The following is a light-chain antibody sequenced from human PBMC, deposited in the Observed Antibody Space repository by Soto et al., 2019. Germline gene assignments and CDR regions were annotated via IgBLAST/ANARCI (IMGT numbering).Light chain of an antibody. J-gene: IGKJ1*01. Sequence: DIQMTQSPATLSGSVGDRVTITCRASQTISSWLAWYQQKPGKAPKLLIYKASTLKSGVPSRLSGSGSGTEFTLTISSLQPDDFATYYCQHYNSYAYAFGQGTKVELK. CDR3: QHYNSYAYA. CDR2: KAS. V-gene: IGKV1-5*03. CDR1: QTISSW.